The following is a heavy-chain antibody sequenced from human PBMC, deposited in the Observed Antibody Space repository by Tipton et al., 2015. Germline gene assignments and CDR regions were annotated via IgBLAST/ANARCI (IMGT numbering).Heavy chain of an antibody. V-gene: IGHV4-38-2*01. CDR1: GFTVSSNY. CDR2: ISHSGNT. Sequence: QLVQSGGGLIQPGGSLRLSCAASGFTVSSNYMSWVRQAPGKGLEWIGSISHSGNTYYNPSLKSRVTMSRDTSKNQLSLKLSSVTAADTAVYYCATGRSIAARPFDYWGQGTLVTVSS. D-gene: IGHD6-6*01. J-gene: IGHJ4*02. CDR3: ATGRSIAARPFDY.